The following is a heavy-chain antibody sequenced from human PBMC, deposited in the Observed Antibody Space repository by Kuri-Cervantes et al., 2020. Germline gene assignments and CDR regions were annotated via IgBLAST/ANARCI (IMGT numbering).Heavy chain of an antibody. J-gene: IGHJ6*02. CDR1: GFTLSSYG. D-gene: IGHD1-26*01. Sequence: GESLKISCAASGFTLSSYGMHWVRQAPGKGLEWVAVISYDGGNKYYADSVKGRFTISRDNSKNTLYLQMNSLRAEDTAVYYCAKDIVGAPRPYYYYGMDVWGQGPTVPVSS. V-gene: IGHV3-30*18. CDR3: AKDIVGAPRPYYYYGMDV. CDR2: ISYDGGNK.